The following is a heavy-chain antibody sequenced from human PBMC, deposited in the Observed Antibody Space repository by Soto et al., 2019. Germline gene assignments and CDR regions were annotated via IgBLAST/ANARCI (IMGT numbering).Heavy chain of an antibody. Sequence: QVQLVQSGAEVKKPGASVKVSCKASGYTFTSYAIHWVRQAPGQRLEWMGWINTAKDNTKYSQTFQGRVTITRDTSASIVYMELSSLRSEDTAVYYCARGSSWSYFDYWGQGTLVTVSS. CDR1: GYTFTSYA. CDR2: INTAKDNT. J-gene: IGHJ4*02. D-gene: IGHD6-13*01. V-gene: IGHV1-3*04. CDR3: ARGSSWSYFDY.